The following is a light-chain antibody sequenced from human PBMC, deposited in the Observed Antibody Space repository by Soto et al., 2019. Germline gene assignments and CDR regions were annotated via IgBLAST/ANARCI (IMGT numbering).Light chain of an antibody. V-gene: IGKV3-11*01. CDR3: QQRSHWPT. CDR1: QSVSSY. J-gene: IGKJ4*01. Sequence: EIVLTQSPATLSLSPGERASLSCRASQSVSSYLAWYQQKPGQAPRLLIYDASNRATGIPARFSSSGSGTAFTLTISSLEPEDFAVYYCQQRSHWPTFGGGTKVEIK. CDR2: DAS.